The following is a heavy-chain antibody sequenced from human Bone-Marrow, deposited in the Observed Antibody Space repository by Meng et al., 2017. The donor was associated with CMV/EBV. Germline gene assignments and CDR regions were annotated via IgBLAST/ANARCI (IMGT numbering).Heavy chain of an antibody. Sequence: SGYYWSWIRQPPGKGLEWIGEINHSGSTNYNPSLKSRVTISVDTSKNQFSLKLSSVTAADTAVYYCARKRLGYCSSTSCYRRGWFDPWGQGTLVTVSS. CDR2: INHSGST. CDR1: SGYY. J-gene: IGHJ5*02. D-gene: IGHD2-2*02. CDR3: ARKRLGYCSSTSCYRRGWFDP. V-gene: IGHV4-34*01.